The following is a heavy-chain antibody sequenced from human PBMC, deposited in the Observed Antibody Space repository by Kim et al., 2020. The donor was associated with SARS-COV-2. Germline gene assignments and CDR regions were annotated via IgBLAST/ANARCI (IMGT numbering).Heavy chain of an antibody. D-gene: IGHD1-26*01. CDR2: INSDGSRT. Sequence: GGSLRLSCAASGITFSRYWMHWVRQVPGKGPVWISNINSDGSRTIYADSVKGRVTISRDNAENTLYLQMNSLRTEDTALYFCARGINGSYDYWGQGTVVTVSS. CDR3: ARGINGSYDY. CDR1: GITFSRYW. V-gene: IGHV3-74*01. J-gene: IGHJ4*02.